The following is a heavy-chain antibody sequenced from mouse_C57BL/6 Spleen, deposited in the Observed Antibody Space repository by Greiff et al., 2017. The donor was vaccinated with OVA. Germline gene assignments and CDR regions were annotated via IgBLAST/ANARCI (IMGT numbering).Heavy chain of an antibody. Sequence: QVQLQQSGAELARPGASVKLSCKASGYTFTSYGISWVKQRTGQGLEWIGEIYPRSGNTYYNEKFKGKATLTADKSSSTAYMELRSLTSEDSAVYFCASPRMDYWGQGTSVTVSS. CDR3: ASPRMDY. CDR1: GYTFTSYG. J-gene: IGHJ4*01. V-gene: IGHV1-81*01. CDR2: IYPRSGNT.